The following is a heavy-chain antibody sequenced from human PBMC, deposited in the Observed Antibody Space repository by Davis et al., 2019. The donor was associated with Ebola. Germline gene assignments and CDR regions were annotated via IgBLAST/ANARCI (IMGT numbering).Heavy chain of an antibody. J-gene: IGHJ6*02. D-gene: IGHD6-13*01. V-gene: IGHV4-4*02. CDR1: GFTVSSNY. CDR3: ARGKIAAAGNYYYYYGMDV. Sequence: GSLRLSCAASGFTVSSNYMTWVRQAPGKGLEWIGEIYHSGSTNYNPSLKSRVTISVDKSKNQFSLKLSSVTAADTAVYYCARGKIAAAGNYYYYYGMDVWGQGTTVTVSS. CDR2: IYHSGST.